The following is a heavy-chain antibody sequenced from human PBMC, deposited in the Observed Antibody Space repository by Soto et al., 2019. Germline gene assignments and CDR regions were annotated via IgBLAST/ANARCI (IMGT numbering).Heavy chain of an antibody. V-gene: IGHV3-7*01. CDR3: ARDTRGTRGFDEMDF. D-gene: IGHD2-2*01. CDR2: IKQDGSEK. CDR1: GFTFSSYW. Sequence: PGGSLRLSCAASGFTFSSYWMSWVCQAPGKGLEWVANIKQDGSEKYYVDSVKGRFTISRDNAKNSLYLQMNSLRAEDTAVYYCARDTRGTRGFDEMDFWGQGTTVTVSS. J-gene: IGHJ6*02.